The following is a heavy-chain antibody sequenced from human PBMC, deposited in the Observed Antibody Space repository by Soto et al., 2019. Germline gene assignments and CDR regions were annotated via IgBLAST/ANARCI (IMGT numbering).Heavy chain of an antibody. CDR2: IIPIFGTA. J-gene: IGHJ6*02. V-gene: IGHV1-69*13. D-gene: IGHD4-17*01. CDR3: ARGDDYGDPSGMDV. CDR1: GGTFSSYA. Sequence: SVKVSCKASGGTFSSYAISWVRQAPGQGLEWMGGIIPIFGTANYAQKFQGRVTITADESTSTAYMELSSLRSEDTAVYYCARGDDYGDPSGMDVWGQGTTVTVSS.